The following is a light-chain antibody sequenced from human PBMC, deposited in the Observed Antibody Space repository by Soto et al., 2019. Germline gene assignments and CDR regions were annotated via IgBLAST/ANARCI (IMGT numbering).Light chain of an antibody. CDR1: SSDVGGYNY. J-gene: IGLJ1*01. CDR2: EVS. V-gene: IGLV2-8*01. Sequence: QSALTQPPSASGSPGQTVTISCTGTSSDVGGYNYVSWYQHHPGKAPNAMIYEVSKRPSGVPDRFSGSKSGNTASLTVSGLQAEDEADYYCSSYAGSNNYVFGTGTKVTVL. CDR3: SSYAGSNNYV.